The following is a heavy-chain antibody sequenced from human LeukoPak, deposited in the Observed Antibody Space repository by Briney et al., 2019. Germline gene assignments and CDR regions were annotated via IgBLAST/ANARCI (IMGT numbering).Heavy chain of an antibody. J-gene: IGHJ4*02. V-gene: IGHV3-30*18. CDR3: AKQRASSTSGLDY. CDR1: GFTFSSYG. CDR2: ISYDGSNK. D-gene: IGHD2-2*01. Sequence: GRSLRLSCAASGFTFSSYGMHWVRQAPGKGLEWVAVISYDGSNKYYADSVKGRFTISRDNSKNTLYLQMNSLRAEDTAVYYCAKQRASSTSGLDYWGQGTLVTASS.